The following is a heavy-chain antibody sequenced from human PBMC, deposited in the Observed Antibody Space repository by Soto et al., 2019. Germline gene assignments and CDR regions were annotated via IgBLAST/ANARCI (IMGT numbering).Heavy chain of an antibody. Sequence: QLQLQESGPGLVKPSETLSLTCTVSGGSISSSSYYWGWIRQPPGKGLEWIGSIYYSGSTYYNPSLKSRVTISVDTSKNQFSLKLSSVTAADTAVYYCARHAFEGQWLVLFNWFDPWGQGTLVTVSS. CDR1: GGSISSSSYY. CDR2: IYYSGST. J-gene: IGHJ5*02. CDR3: ARHAFEGQWLVLFNWFDP. V-gene: IGHV4-39*01. D-gene: IGHD6-19*01.